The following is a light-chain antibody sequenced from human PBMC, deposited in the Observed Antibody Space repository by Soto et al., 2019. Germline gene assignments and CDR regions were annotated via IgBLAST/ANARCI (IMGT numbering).Light chain of an antibody. CDR1: QSVNTN. V-gene: IGKV3-15*01. CDR2: GAS. Sequence: EVVFTQSPATLSVSPGEGVTLSCRATQSVNTNVAWYQQKPGQAPRLLIYGASTRTTGIPVRFSGSGSGSEFTLTISSLQPEDFAVYYCQQYNNWPPITFGQGTRLEI. J-gene: IGKJ5*01. CDR3: QQYNNWPPIT.